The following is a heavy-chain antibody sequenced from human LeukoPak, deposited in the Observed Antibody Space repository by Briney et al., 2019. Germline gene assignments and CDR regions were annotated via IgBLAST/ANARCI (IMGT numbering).Heavy chain of an antibody. J-gene: IGHJ4*02. CDR2: INPNRGGT. V-gene: IGHV1-2*02. CDR3: ARFRAVIAYLIDY. D-gene: IGHD3-10*01. Sequence: ASVKVSCKASGYTFTGYHMHWVRQAPGQGLEWMGWINPNRGGTNYAQKFQGRVTMTRDTSISTAYMELSRLRSDDTAVYYCARFRAVIAYLIDYWGQGTLVTVSS. CDR1: GYTFTGYH.